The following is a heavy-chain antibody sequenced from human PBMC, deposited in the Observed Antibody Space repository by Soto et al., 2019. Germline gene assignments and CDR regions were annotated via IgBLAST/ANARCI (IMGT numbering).Heavy chain of an antibody. CDR3: ARAALDTAMATDY. CDR1: GGSISSGGYS. Sequence: SETLSLTCAVSGGSISSGGYSWSWIRQPPGKGLEWIGYIYHSGSTYYNPSLKSRVTISVDRSKNQFSLKLSSVTAADTAVYYCARAALDTAMATDYWGQGTLVTVSS. D-gene: IGHD5-18*01. V-gene: IGHV4-30-2*01. CDR2: IYHSGST. J-gene: IGHJ4*02.